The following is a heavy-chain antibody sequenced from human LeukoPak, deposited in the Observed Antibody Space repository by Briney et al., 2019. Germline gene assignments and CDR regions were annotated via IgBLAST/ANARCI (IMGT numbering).Heavy chain of an antibody. CDR3: ARHLSGSYPTYWYFDL. D-gene: IGHD1-26*01. CDR1: GGSISSGSYY. J-gene: IGHJ2*01. CDR2: IYTSGST. Sequence: KSSQTLSLTCTVSGGSISSGSYYWSCIRQPAGKGLECIGRIYTSGSTNYNPSLKSRVAISVDTSKNQFSLKLSSVTAADTAVYYCARHLSGSYPTYWYFDLWGRGTLVCLL. V-gene: IGHV4-61*02.